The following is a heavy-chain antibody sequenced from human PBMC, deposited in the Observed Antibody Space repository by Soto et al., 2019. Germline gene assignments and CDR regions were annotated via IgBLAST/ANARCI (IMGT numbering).Heavy chain of an antibody. D-gene: IGHD4-4*01. J-gene: IGHJ4*02. Sequence: QVQLQESGPGLAKPSQTLSLTCTVSGGSISNPDYYWNWIRQPPGKGLEWIGSIFYSGDTSYNPSLKSRLNISVDTSKNQFSLSLRSVTASDTAVYFCAREGRLQSLDYWGQGTLVTVSS. CDR1: GGSISNPDYY. CDR2: IFYSGDT. V-gene: IGHV4-30-4*01. CDR3: AREGRLQSLDY.